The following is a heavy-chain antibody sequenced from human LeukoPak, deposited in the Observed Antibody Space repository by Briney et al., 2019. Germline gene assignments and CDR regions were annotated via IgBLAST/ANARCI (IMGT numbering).Heavy chain of an antibody. J-gene: IGHJ4*02. CDR3: AHSGRYFYDTSGHLFDYSFNS. D-gene: IGHD3-22*01. Sequence: SGPSLVKPTQTLTLTCTCSGFSLTTSGVSVGWIRQPPGKALEWLAVIYWDDDERYSPSLESRLTITKDTSKNQVVLTMTNVDPVDTATYYCAHSGRYFYDTSGHLFDYSFNSWGQGTLVTVSS. CDR2: IYWDDDE. CDR1: GFSLTTSGVS. V-gene: IGHV2-5*02.